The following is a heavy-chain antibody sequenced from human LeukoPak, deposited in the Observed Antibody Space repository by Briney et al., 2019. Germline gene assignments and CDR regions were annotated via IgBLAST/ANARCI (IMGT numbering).Heavy chain of an antibody. CDR2: ISGFSGNT. J-gene: IGHJ4*02. Sequence: PGGSLTLPCAASGFTYSSSVLSWVRQAPGKGLEWVSTISGFSGNTYYADSVKGRFTISRDNSKNTLYLQMNSLRAEDTAVYYCAKRPSYDSSRRYYFDYWAQGTLVTVSS. CDR1: GFTYSSSV. V-gene: IGHV3-23*01. CDR3: AKRPSYDSSRRYYFDY. D-gene: IGHD3-22*01.